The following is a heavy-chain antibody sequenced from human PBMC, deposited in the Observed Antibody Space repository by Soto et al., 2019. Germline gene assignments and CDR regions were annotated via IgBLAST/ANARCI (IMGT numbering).Heavy chain of an antibody. CDR3: ARDYFDSTYYYYGMDV. J-gene: IGHJ6*02. D-gene: IGHD3-9*01. CDR1: GGTFSSYT. Sequence: SVKVSCKASGGTFSSYTISWVRQAPGQGLEWMGRIIPILGIANYAQKFQGRVTITADKSTSTAYMELSSLRSEDTAVYYCARDYFDSTYYYYGMDVWGQGTTVTVSS. CDR2: IIPILGIA. V-gene: IGHV1-69*04.